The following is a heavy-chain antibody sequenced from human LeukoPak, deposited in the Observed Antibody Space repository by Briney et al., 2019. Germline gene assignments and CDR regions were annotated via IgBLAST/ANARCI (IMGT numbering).Heavy chain of an antibody. CDR1: GFTFDDYA. V-gene: IGHV3-9*01. Sequence: GGSLRLSCAASGFTFDDYAMHWLRQAPGKGLEWVSGIRWNSGSIGYADSVKSRFTITRDNAKNSLYLQMNSLRAEDTALDYCAKSIGIVVGYYFDYWGQGTLVTVSS. CDR3: AKSIGIVVGYYFDY. D-gene: IGHD3-22*01. J-gene: IGHJ4*02. CDR2: IRWNSGSI.